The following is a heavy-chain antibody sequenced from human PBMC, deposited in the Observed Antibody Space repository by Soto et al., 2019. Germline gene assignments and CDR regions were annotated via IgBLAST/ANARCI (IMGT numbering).Heavy chain of an antibody. CDR1: GGSVSSGSYY. V-gene: IGHV4-61*01. CDR2: IYYSGST. D-gene: IGHD3-10*01. CDR3: ARGPVPNYYGSGSYYTFDP. Sequence: PSETLSLTCTVSGGSVSSGSYYWSWIRQPPGKGLEWIGYIYYSGSTSYNPSLKSRVTISVDTSKNQFSLKLSSVTAADTAVYYCARGPVPNYYGSGSYYTFDPWGQGTLVTVSS. J-gene: IGHJ5*02.